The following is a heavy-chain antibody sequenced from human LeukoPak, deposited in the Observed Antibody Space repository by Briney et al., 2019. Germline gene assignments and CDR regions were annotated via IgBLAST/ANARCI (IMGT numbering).Heavy chain of an antibody. CDR1: EFDFSSHA. Sequence: GGSLRLSCAASEFDFSSHAMTWVRQAPGKGLEWVASINPDGNKKYSADSVKGRFTISRDDAENSLYLQMNSLRVEDTAFYYCARDLAYSRLDYWGQGMLVTVSS. V-gene: IGHV3-7*01. CDR2: INPDGNKK. D-gene: IGHD5-18*01. J-gene: IGHJ4*02. CDR3: ARDLAYSRLDY.